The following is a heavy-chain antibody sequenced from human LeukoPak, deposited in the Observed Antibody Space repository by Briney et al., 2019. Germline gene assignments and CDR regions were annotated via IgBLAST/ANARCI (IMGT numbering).Heavy chain of an antibody. CDR3: ARVGSKSGLLISAFDI. CDR1: GYTFTSYA. D-gene: IGHD3-16*01. V-gene: IGHV7-4-1*02. Sequence: ASVKVSCKASGYTFTSYAMNWVRQAPGQGLEWMGWINTNTGNPTYAQGSTGRFVFSLDTSVSTAYLQISSLKAEDTAVYYCARVGSKSGLLISAFDIWGKGKIVTFFS. CDR2: INTNTGNP. J-gene: IGHJ3*02.